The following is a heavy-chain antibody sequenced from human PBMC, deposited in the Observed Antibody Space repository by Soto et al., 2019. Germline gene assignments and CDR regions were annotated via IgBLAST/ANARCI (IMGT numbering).Heavy chain of an antibody. D-gene: IGHD5-12*01. Sequence: GASVKVSCKASGYTFTSYGISWVRQAPGQGLEWMGWISAYNGNTNYAQKLRGRVTMTTDTSTSTAYMELRSLRSDDTAVYYCARGRDNSGYDFFRSYYYYGMDVWGQGTTVTVSS. V-gene: IGHV1-18*01. CDR3: ARGRDNSGYDFFRSYYYYGMDV. CDR1: GYTFTSYG. CDR2: ISAYNGNT. J-gene: IGHJ6*02.